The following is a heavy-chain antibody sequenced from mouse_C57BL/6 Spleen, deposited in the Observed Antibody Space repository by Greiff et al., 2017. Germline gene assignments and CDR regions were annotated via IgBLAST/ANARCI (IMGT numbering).Heavy chain of an antibody. CDR3: ARDLDYDAYYAMDY. Sequence: EVKLMESGGGLVKPGGSLKLSCAASGFTFSSYAMSWVRQTPEKRLEWVATISDGGSYTYYPDNVKGRFTISRDNAKNNLYLQMSHLKSEDTAMYYCARDLDYDAYYAMDYWGQGTSVTVSS. D-gene: IGHD2-4*01. CDR1: GFTFSSYA. V-gene: IGHV5-4*01. J-gene: IGHJ4*01. CDR2: ISDGGSYT.